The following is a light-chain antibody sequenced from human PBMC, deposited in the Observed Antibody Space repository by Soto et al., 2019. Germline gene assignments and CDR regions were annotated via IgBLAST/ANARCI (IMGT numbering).Light chain of an antibody. CDR3: QKYDSVPWS. J-gene: IGKJ1*01. V-gene: IGKV1-27*01. CDR1: QGLGYN. CDR2: TAS. Sequence: DIQMTQSPTSLSASVGDRVTITCRASQGLGYNLAWYQQKPGKVPKVLIYTASTLHSGVPSRFSGSGSGTELNLTINSLQPEDVATYFCQKYDSVPWSFGQGTRVEI.